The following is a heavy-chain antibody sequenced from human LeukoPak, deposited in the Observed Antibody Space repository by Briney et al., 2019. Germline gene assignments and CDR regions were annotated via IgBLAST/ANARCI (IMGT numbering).Heavy chain of an antibody. CDR1: GSTFSSYA. J-gene: IGHJ5*02. D-gene: IGHD2-2*01. CDR3: VKELVPAARLNWFDP. Sequence: GGSLRLSCAASGSTFSSYAMSWVRQAPGKGLEWVSAISGSGGSTYYADSAKGRFTISRDNSKNTLYLQMNSLRAEDTAVCYCVKELVPAARLNWFDPWGQGTLVTVSS. V-gene: IGHV3-23*01. CDR2: ISGSGGST.